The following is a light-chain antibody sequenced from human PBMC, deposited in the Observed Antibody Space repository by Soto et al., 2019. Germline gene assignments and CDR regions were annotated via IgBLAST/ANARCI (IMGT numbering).Light chain of an antibody. CDR3: QHYNSHSEA. J-gene: IGKJ1*01. CDR1: QTISSW. CDR2: KAS. Sequence: DIQMTQSPSTLSGSVGDRVTITCRASQTISSWLAWYQQKPGKAPKLLIYKASTLKSGVPSRFSGSGSGTEFTLTISSLQPDDFATYDCQHYNSHSEAFGQGTKVELK. V-gene: IGKV1-5*03.